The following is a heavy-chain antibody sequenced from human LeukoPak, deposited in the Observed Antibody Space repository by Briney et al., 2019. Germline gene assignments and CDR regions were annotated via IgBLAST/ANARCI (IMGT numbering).Heavy chain of an antibody. CDR3: ARDRAVAGLFDP. D-gene: IGHD6-19*01. J-gene: IGHJ5*02. CDR2: IKEDGSEK. CDR1: GFTFSIYW. V-gene: IGHV3-7*01. Sequence: PGGSLRLSCEVSGFTFSIYWMSWVRQAPGKGLEWVANIKEDGSEKDYVDSVKGRFIISRDNVKNSLYLQMNSLRPEDTAMYYCARDRAVAGLFDPWGQGTLVTVSS.